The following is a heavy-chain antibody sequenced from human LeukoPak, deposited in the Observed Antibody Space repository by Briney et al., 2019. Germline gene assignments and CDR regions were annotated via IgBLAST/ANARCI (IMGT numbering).Heavy chain of an antibody. CDR2: ISPYNGNT. Sequence: ASVKVSCKASGYTFSGYDMHWVRQAPGQGLEWLGWISPYNGNTKYAQKIQGRATMTTDTSTSTAYLELRSLRSDDTAVYYCARGEYDLLGDYWGQGTLVTVSS. V-gene: IGHV1-18*04. D-gene: IGHD3-10*01. CDR1: GYTFSGYD. J-gene: IGHJ4*02. CDR3: ARGEYDLLGDY.